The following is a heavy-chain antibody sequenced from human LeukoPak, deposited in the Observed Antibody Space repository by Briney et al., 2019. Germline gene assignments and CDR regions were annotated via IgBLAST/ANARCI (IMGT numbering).Heavy chain of an antibody. CDR3: AKALAGYGYFDL. J-gene: IGHJ2*01. CDR1: GFTFSSYD. D-gene: IGHD6-19*01. V-gene: IGHV3-23*01. Sequence: PGGSLRVSCAASGFTFSSYDMLWVRQAPGKGLEWVSDISGSGGSTYYADSVKGRFTVSRDNSKNTLYLQMNSLRAEDTALYYCAKALAGYGYFDLWGRGTLVTVSS. CDR2: ISGSGGST.